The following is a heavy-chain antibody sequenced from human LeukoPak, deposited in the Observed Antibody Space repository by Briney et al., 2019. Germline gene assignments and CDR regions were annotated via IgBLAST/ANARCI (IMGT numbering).Heavy chain of an antibody. V-gene: IGHV3-23*01. J-gene: IGHJ4*02. Sequence: GGSLRLSCAASGFTFYNYAMSWVRQAPGKGLEWVSTISGSGGSTYYADSVKGRFTISRDNAQNTLYLRMNSLRAEDTAVYYCARDQSLLYFDYWGQGTLVTVSS. D-gene: IGHD2-15*01. CDR3: ARDQSLLYFDY. CDR2: ISGSGGST. CDR1: GFTFYNYA.